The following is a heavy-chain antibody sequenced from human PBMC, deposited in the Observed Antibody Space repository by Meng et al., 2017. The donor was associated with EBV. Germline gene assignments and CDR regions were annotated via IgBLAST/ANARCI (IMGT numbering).Heavy chain of an antibody. CDR1: GGTFSSYA. V-gene: IGHV1-69*06. D-gene: IGHD6-13*01. J-gene: IGHJ4*02. CDR3: ARAEIAAAGRLDY. Sequence: QGQLGQSGGEVKKPGSAVNVSCKASGGTFSSYAISWVRQAPGQGLEWMGGIIPIFGTANYAQKFQGRVTITADKSTSTAYMELSSLRSEDTAVYYCARAEIAAAGRLDYWGQGTLVTVSS. CDR2: IIPIFGTA.